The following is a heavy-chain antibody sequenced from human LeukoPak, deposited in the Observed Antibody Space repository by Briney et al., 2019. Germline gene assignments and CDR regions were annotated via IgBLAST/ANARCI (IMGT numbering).Heavy chain of an antibody. CDR1: GFISSQYG. CDR3: AREQASIVPATAEGYFDY. Sequence: GGSLRLSCAASGFISSQYGFNWVRQAPGKGLEWVANIKQDGSEKYYVDSVKGRFTISRDNAKNSLYLQMNSLRAEDTAVYYCAREQASIVPATAEGYFDYWGQGTLVTVSS. CDR2: IKQDGSEK. V-gene: IGHV3-7*03. D-gene: IGHD2-2*01. J-gene: IGHJ4*02.